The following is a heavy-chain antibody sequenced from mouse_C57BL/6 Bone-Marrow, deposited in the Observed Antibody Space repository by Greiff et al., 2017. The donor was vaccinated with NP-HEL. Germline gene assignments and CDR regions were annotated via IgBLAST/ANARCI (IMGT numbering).Heavy chain of an antibody. Sequence: VQLVASGGGLVQPKGSLQLSCAASGFSFHTYAMNWFRQAPGPGLAWVARISSKSNYYATYYADSVKDRFTISRDDSESMLYLQMNNLKTEDTAMYYCVRQRDDDEDFAYWGQGTLVTVSA. CDR2: ISSKSNYYAT. CDR3: VRQRDDDEDFAY. CDR1: GFSFHTYA. J-gene: IGHJ3*01. V-gene: IGHV10-1*01. D-gene: IGHD2-4*01.